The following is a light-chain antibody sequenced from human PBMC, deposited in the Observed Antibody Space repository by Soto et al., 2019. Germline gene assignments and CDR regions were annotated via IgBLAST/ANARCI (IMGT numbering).Light chain of an antibody. J-gene: IGLJ3*02. CDR1: SSDVGGYNY. CDR2: EVS. Sequence: QSALTQPASVSGSPGQSITISCTGTSSDVGGYNYVSWYQQHPGKAPKLMIYEVSNRPSGVSNRFSGSKSGNTASLTISGLHAEDEADYYCSSYTSSRTHDWVFGGGTKVTVL. CDR3: SSYTSSRTHDWV. V-gene: IGLV2-14*01.